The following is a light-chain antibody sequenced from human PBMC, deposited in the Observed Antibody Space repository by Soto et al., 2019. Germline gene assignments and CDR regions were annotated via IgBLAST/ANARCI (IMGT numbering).Light chain of an antibody. J-gene: IGKJ3*01. Sequence: DIPMTQSPSSLSASVGDRVTITCQASQDISQYLNWYQQKPGKAPKLLIYDASSLEAGVPSRFSGSGSGTDFTFSITSLQPEDIATYYCQQYDDLVLTFGPGTKVDIK. CDR2: DAS. V-gene: IGKV1-33*01. CDR3: QQYDDLVLT. CDR1: QDISQY.